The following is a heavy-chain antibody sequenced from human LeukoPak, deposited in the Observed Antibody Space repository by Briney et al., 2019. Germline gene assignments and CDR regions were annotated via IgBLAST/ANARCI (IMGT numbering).Heavy chain of an antibody. D-gene: IGHD6-19*01. CDR2: INWNGGST. Sequence: GGSLRLSCAASGFTFDDYAMSWVRQAPGKGLEWVSGINWNGGSTGYADSVKGRFTISRDNAKNSPYLQMNSLRAEDTALYYCARSLGYSSAWDNAFDIWGQGTMVTVSS. CDR1: GFTFDDYA. V-gene: IGHV3-20*04. CDR3: ARSLGYSSAWDNAFDI. J-gene: IGHJ3*02.